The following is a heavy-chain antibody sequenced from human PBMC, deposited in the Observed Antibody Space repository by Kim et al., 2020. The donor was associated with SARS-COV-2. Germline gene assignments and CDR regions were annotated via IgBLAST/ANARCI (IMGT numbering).Heavy chain of an antibody. V-gene: IGHV4-59*13. D-gene: IGHD1-7*01. CDR1: GGSISNYY. J-gene: IGHJ5*02. Sequence: SETLSLTCSVSGGSISNYYWSWIRQPPGKGLEWIGYIYYSGSTNYNPSLKSRVTISADTSKNQFSLTLTSVNAADTAAYYCARAGSSGRIAGTGVNWFDP. CDR3: ARAGSSGRIAGTGVNWFDP. CDR2: IYYSGST.